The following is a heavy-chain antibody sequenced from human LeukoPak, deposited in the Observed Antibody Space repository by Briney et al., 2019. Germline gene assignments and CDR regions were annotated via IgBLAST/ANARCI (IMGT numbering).Heavy chain of an antibody. CDR1: GGTFSSYA. V-gene: IGHV1-2*02. CDR3: ARDMMITFGGVISHNWFDP. D-gene: IGHD3-16*01. J-gene: IGHJ5*02. Sequence: ASVKVSCKASGGTFSSYAISWVRQAPGQGLEWMGWINPNSGGTNYAQKFQGRVTMTRDTSINTAYMELSRLRSDDTAVYYCARDMMITFGGVISHNWFDPWGQGTLVTVSS. CDR2: INPNSGGT.